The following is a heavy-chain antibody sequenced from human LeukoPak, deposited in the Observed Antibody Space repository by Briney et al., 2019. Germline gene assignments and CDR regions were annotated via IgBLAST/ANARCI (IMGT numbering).Heavy chain of an antibody. Sequence: PSETLSLTCTVSGGSISSGGYYWSWIRQHPGKGLEWIGYIYYSGSTYYNPSLKSRVTISVDTSKNQLSLKLSSVTAADTAVYYCARVVTGYDILTGYYTGGFDYWGQGTLVTVSS. CDR1: GGSISSGGYY. J-gene: IGHJ4*02. CDR2: IYYSGST. CDR3: ARVVTGYDILTGYYTGGFDY. V-gene: IGHV4-31*03. D-gene: IGHD3-9*01.